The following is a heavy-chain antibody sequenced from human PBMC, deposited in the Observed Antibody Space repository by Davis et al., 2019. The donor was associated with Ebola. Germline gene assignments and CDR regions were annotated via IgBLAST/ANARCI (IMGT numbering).Heavy chain of an antibody. D-gene: IGHD5-12*01. CDR1: GFTFSTYS. Sequence: GGSLRLSCAASGFTFSTYSINWVRQAPGKGLEWVPSISSSSSYIYYADSVKGRFTISRDNAKNSLYLQMNSLRAEDTAVYYCARVSGYSGYDHNVWGQGTLVTVSS. J-gene: IGHJ4*02. CDR2: ISSSSSYI. CDR3: ARVSGYSGYDHNV. V-gene: IGHV3-21*01.